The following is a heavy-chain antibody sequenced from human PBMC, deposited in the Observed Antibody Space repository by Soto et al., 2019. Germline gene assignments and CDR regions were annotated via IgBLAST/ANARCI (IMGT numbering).Heavy chain of an antibody. V-gene: IGHV3-23*01. CDR1: GFKFSNYA. CDR3: AKARGEGGNSAFYFDF. D-gene: IGHD3-10*01. Sequence: HPGWSLRLSWAASGFKFSNYAMSWVRQAPGKGLEWVSLISATGGGTYYADSVKGRFTISRDNSHNTLYLQVHSLTAEDTAVYYCAKARGEGGNSAFYFDFWGQGDQVTGPS. J-gene: IGHJ4*02. CDR2: ISATGGGT.